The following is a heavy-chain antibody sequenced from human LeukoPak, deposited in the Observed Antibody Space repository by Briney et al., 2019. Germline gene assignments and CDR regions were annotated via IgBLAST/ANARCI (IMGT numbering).Heavy chain of an antibody. CDR2: IYPGDSDT. CDR1: GSTFTTYW. CDR3: ARRRGCSSSSCPPDY. J-gene: IGHJ4*02. V-gene: IGHV5-51*01. D-gene: IGHD2-2*01. Sequence: PGESLNISCRGSGSTFTTYWIGWVRRMPGKGLEWMGIIYPGDSDTRYSPSFQGQVTMSADKSINTAYLQWSSLKASDTAMYYCARRRGCSSSSCPPDYWGQGTLVTVSS.